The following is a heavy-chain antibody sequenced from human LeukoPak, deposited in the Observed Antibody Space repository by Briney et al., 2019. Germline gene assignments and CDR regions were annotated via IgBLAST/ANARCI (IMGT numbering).Heavy chain of an antibody. D-gene: IGHD3-3*01. CDR3: AKDRAVSRFLEWPTTHYYYYYMDV. CDR2: IRYDGSNK. J-gene: IGHJ6*03. Sequence: GGSLRLSCAASGFTFSSYGMHWVRQAPGKGLEWVAFIRYDGSNKYYADSVKGRFTISRDNSKNTLYQQMNSLRAEDTAVYYCAKDRAVSRFLEWPTTHYYYYYMDVWGKGTTVTVSS. CDR1: GFTFSSYG. V-gene: IGHV3-30*02.